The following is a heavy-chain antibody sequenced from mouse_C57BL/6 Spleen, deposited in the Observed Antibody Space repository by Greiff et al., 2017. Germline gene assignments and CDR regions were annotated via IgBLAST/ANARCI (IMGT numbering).Heavy chain of an antibody. D-gene: IGHD3-2*02. CDR2: IRNKANNHAT. CDR3: TRTQLRLRFAY. CDR1: GFTFSDSW. V-gene: IGHV6-6*01. J-gene: IGHJ3*01. Sequence: DVMLVESGGGLVQPGGSMKLSCAASGFTFSDSWMDWVRQSPEKGLEWVAEIRNKANNHATYYAESVKGRFTISRDDSKSSVYLQMNSLRAEDTGIYYCTRTQLRLRFAYWGQGTLVTVSA.